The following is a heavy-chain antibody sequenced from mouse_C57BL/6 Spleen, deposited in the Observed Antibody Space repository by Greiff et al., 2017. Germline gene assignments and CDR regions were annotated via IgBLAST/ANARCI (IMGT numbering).Heavy chain of an antibody. CDR2: IDPSDSYT. Sequence: VQLQQPGAELVKPGASVKLSCKASGYTFTSYWMQWVKQRPGQGLEWIGEIDPSDSYTNYNQKFKGKATLTVDTSSSTAYMQLSSLTSEDSAVXYCARGGTTVVAYYFDYWGQGTTLTVSS. D-gene: IGHD1-1*01. V-gene: IGHV1-50*01. CDR3: ARGGTTVVAYYFDY. J-gene: IGHJ2*01. CDR1: GYTFTSYW.